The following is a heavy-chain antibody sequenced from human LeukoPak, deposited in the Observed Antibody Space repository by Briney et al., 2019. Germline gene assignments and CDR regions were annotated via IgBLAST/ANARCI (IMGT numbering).Heavy chain of an antibody. CDR2: IIPILGIA. J-gene: IGHJ6*03. Sequence: SVKVSCKASGGTFSSYAISWVRQAPGQGLEWMGRIIPILGIANYAQKFQGRVTITADKSTSTAYMELSSLRSGDTAVYYCARDGSGAARSLYYYYYMDVWGKGTTVTVSS. CDR1: GGTFSSYA. V-gene: IGHV1-69*04. D-gene: IGHD6-6*01. CDR3: ARDGSGAARSLYYYYYMDV.